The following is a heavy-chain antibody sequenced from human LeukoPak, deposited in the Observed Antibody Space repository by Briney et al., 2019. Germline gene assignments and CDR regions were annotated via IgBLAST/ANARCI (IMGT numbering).Heavy chain of an antibody. CDR1: GFTFSSYA. CDR2: ISGSGGST. Sequence: PGGSLRLSCAASGFTFSSYAMSWVRQAPGKGLEWVSAISGSGGSTYYADSVKGRFTISRDNSKNTLYLQMNSLRVEDTAVYYCARDLKRGYSSGRYSWGTGSSNDYWGQGTLVTVSS. V-gene: IGHV3-23*01. D-gene: IGHD6-19*01. J-gene: IGHJ4*02. CDR3: ARDLKRGYSSGRYSWGTGSSNDY.